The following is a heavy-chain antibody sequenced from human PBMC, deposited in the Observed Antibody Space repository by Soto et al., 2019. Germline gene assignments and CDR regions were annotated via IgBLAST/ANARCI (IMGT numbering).Heavy chain of an antibody. CDR3: ARSSVVVAAAATHSVAELDY. CDR2: IYHSGYT. Sequence: PSETLSLTCAVSGYSISSGYYWGWIRQPPGKGLEWIGSIYHSGYTHYNPSVKSRVTISVDTSKNQFPLRLTSVTAADTAVYYCARSSVVVAAAATHSVAELDYWGQGTLVTVSS. J-gene: IGHJ4*02. CDR1: GYSISSGYY. D-gene: IGHD2-15*01. V-gene: IGHV4-38-2*01.